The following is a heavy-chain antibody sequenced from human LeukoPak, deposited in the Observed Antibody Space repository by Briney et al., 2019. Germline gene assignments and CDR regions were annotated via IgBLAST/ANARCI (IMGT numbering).Heavy chain of an antibody. CDR3: ARGIVGATYFDY. V-gene: IGHV1-18*01. CDR2: ISAYNGNT. D-gene: IGHD1-26*01. CDR1: GYTFTSYG. J-gene: IGHJ4*02. Sequence: ASVKVSCKASGYTFTSYGISWVRQAPGQGLEWMGWISAYNGNTNYAQKLQGRVTMTTDTSTSTVYMELSSLRSEDTAVYYCARGIVGATYFDYWGQGTLVIVSS.